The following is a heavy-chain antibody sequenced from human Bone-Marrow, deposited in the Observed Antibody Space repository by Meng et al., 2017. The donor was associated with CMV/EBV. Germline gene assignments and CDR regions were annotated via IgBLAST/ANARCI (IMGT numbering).Heavy chain of an antibody. V-gene: IGHV3-30-3*01. Sequence: GESLKISCAASGFTFSSYAMHWVRQAPGKGLEWVAVISYDGSNKYYGDSVKGRFTISRDNSKNTLYLQMSSLRAEDTAVYYCARTTPVTAPGIFDYWGQGTPVTVSS. D-gene: IGHD2-2*01. CDR2: ISYDGSNK. J-gene: IGHJ4*02. CDR1: GFTFSSYA. CDR3: ARTTPVTAPGIFDY.